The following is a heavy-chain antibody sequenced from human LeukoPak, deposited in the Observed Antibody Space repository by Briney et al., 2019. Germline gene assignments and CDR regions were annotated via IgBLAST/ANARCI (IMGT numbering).Heavy chain of an antibody. J-gene: IGHJ4*02. CDR1: VGSLSGYY. CDR3: ARGLNERVGATVMGY. Sequence: SEALSLTRAHYVGSLSGYYWSWIRQPPRTRREWTGEIYHSGRNNYNPSLKSRVTKSVDTSKNQFSLQVSSVTAADAAVYYCARGLNERVGATVMGYWREATLVSVPS. CDR2: IYHSGRN. D-gene: IGHD1-26*01. V-gene: IGHV4-34*01.